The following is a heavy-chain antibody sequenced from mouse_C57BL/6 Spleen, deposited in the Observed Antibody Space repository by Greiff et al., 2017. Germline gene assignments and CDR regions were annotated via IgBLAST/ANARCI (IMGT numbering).Heavy chain of an antibody. Sequence: QVQLKQPGAELVKPGASVKMSCKASGYTFTSYWITWVKQRPGQGLEWIGDIYPGSGSTNYNEKFKRKATLTVDKSYSTAYMQLSSLASEDSSVYYCAADSSAWFAYWGQGTLVTFSA. D-gene: IGHD3-2*01. CDR3: AADSSAWFAY. CDR2: IYPGSGST. J-gene: IGHJ3*01. CDR1: GYTFTSYW. V-gene: IGHV1-55*01.